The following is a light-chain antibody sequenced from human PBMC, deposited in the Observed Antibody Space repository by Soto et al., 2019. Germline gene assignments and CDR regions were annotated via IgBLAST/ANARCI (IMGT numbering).Light chain of an antibody. CDR2: YAD. J-gene: IGKJ4*02. V-gene: IGKV3-20*01. Sequence: DTVLTQSPGTLSLSTGETATLTCSASHSVSSTFLAWYQQKPGQAPTLLIYYADTRATGIPDRFSGSGFGTHFTLTISSLEPEDFAMYYCQQYDNSPLTFGGGTKVDIK. CDR3: QQYDNSPLT. CDR1: HSVSSTF.